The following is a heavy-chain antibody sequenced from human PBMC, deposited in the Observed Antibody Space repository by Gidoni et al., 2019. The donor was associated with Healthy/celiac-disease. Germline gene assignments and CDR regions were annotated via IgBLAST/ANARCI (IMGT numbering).Heavy chain of an antibody. J-gene: IGHJ3*02. CDR2: IYYSGST. CDR3: ARDVDTAMVRAFDI. D-gene: IGHD5-18*01. Sequence: QLQLQESGPGLVQPSETLSLTCTVSGGSISSSSYYWGWIRQPPGKGLEWIGSIYYSGSTYDNPSLKSRVTISVDTSKNQFSLKLSSVTAADTAVYYCARDVDTAMVRAFDIWGQGTMVTVSS. CDR1: GGSISSSSYY. V-gene: IGHV4-39*01.